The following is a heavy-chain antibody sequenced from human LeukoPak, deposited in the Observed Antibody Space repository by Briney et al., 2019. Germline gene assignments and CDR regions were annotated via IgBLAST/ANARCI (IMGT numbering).Heavy chain of an antibody. D-gene: IGHD6-13*01. Sequence: GGSLRLACLATGFALSTYAMHWVRQAPGKGLEHVSTISTDGRNTYYADSVKGRFTISRDTSKNTLYLQMSSLRGDDTAVYYCLKGSQGPIWQQLVPDHWGQGTQVTVSS. CDR2: ISTDGRNT. CDR3: LKGSQGPIWQQLVPDH. V-gene: IGHV3-64D*06. J-gene: IGHJ4*02. CDR1: GFALSTYA.